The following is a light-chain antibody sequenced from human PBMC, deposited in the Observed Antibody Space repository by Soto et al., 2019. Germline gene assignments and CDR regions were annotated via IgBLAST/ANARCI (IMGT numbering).Light chain of an antibody. CDR2: GAS. CDR3: QQYGSSPTWT. CDR1: QSVSSSY. Sequence: EIVLTQSPATRSLSPGERATLSFRASQSVSSSYLAWYQQKPGQAPRLLTYGASSRATGIPDRFSGSGSGTDFTLTISRLEPEDFAVYYCQQYGSSPTWTFGQGTKVDIK. V-gene: IGKV3-20*01. J-gene: IGKJ1*01.